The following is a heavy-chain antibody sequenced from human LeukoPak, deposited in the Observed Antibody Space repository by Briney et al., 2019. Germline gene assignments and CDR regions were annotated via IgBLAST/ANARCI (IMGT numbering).Heavy chain of an antibody. Sequence: PGGTLRLSCAASGFTFSSYGMSWVRQAPGKGLEWVSAISGSGGSTYYADSVKGRFTISRDNSKNTLYLQMNSLRAEDTAVYYCAKDNGAKQWLVRSWFDPWGQGTLVTVSS. V-gene: IGHV3-23*01. D-gene: IGHD6-19*01. CDR3: AKDNGAKQWLVRSWFDP. CDR1: GFTFSSYG. J-gene: IGHJ5*02. CDR2: ISGSGGST.